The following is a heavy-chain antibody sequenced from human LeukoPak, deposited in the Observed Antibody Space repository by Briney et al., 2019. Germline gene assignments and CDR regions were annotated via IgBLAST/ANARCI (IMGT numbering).Heavy chain of an antibody. CDR1: GGSISSHY. CDR2: MYHSGST. Sequence: SETLSLTCTVSGGSISSHYWSWIRQPPGKGLEWIGYMYHSGSTNYNPSLKSRVTISVDTSKNQFSLKLSSVTAADTAVYYCARHSAHASTNDAFDVWGQGTMVTVSS. D-gene: IGHD2-2*01. CDR3: ARHSAHASTNDAFDV. V-gene: IGHV4-59*11. J-gene: IGHJ3*01.